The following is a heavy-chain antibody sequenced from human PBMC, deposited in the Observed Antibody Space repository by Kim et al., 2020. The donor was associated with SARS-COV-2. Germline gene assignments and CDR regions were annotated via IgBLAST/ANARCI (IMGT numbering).Heavy chain of an antibody. CDR1: GFTFSTSP. Sequence: GGSLRLSCAASGFTFSTSPMGWVRQAPGKGLEWVSRISWDGKRTYYADSVKGRVTISSDKSKNLLYLHMNSLRVEDTAVYYCAKGVTNSGFDYWGQGTQVTVSS. D-gene: IGHD4-17*01. J-gene: IGHJ4*02. V-gene: IGHV3-23*01. CDR2: ISWDGKRT. CDR3: AKGVTNSGFDY.